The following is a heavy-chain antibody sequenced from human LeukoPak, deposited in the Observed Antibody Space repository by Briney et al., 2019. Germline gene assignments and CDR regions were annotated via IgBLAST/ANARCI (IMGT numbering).Heavy chain of an antibody. D-gene: IGHD3-10*01. V-gene: IGHV3-20*04. CDR1: GFTFDDYG. J-gene: IGHJ4*02. CDR2: INWNGGST. CDR3: ARHQWFGELPIGDY. Sequence: GGSLRLSCAASGFTFDDYGMSWVRQAPGKGLEWVSGINWNGGSTGYADSVKGRFTISRDNAKNSLYLQMNSLRAEDTALYYCARHQWFGELPIGDYWGQGTLVTLSS.